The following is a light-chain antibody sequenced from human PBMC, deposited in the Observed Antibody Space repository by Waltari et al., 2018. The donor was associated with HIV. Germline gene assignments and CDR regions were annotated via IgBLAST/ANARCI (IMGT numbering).Light chain of an antibody. CDR3: QQYDDGPRGIT. CDR1: QSISAK. CDR2: EAA. J-gene: IGKJ2*01. V-gene: IGKV3-15*01. Sequence: EIVMTQSPPTLSVSPGQRVTLPCRASQSISAKVAWYQQRPGQAPRLLIYEAATRPTGIPARFSGSGSGTEFTLTISSLQSEDFATYFCQQYDDGPRGITFGQGTTLEIK.